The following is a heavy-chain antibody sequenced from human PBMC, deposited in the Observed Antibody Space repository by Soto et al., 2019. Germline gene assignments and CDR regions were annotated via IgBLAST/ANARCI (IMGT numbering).Heavy chain of an antibody. D-gene: IGHD6-6*01. V-gene: IGHV3-74*01. CDR2: INSDGSST. CDR3: AREDEQLGNWFDP. J-gene: IGHJ5*02. Sequence: GGSLRLSCAASGFTFISYWIHFFRQSPGKGLVWVSRINSDGSSTSYADSVKGRFTISRDNAKNTLYLQMNSLRAEDTAVYYCAREDEQLGNWFDPWGQGTLVTVSS. CDR1: GFTFISYW.